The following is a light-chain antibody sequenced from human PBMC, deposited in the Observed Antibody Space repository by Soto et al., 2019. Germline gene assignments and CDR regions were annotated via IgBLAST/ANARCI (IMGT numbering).Light chain of an antibody. CDR3: QQLNTYPFT. CDR1: QVISSY. V-gene: IGKV1-9*01. Sequence: IQLTQSPSSLSASVGDRVTITCRASQVISSYLDWYQQKPGKAPKLLIYAASTLQSGVPSRFSGSGSGADVTLTMISLQPEDFVTYYCQQLNTYPFTFGPGTKVHIK. J-gene: IGKJ3*01. CDR2: AAS.